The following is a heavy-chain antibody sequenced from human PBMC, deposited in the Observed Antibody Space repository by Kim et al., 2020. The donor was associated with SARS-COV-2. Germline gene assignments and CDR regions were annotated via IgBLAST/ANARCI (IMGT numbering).Heavy chain of an antibody. D-gene: IGHD2-2*01. V-gene: IGHV3-53*01. CDR3: ARGGVPAAPFDS. CDR2: IYNDGTT. Sequence: GGSLRLSCAASGFTVSSNSMSWVRQAPGKGLEWVSVIYNDGTTYYGDSVRGRFTISRDNSENTLFLQMNCLRAEDTAVYYCARGGVPAAPFDSWGQGTLVTVSS. J-gene: IGHJ4*02. CDR1: GFTVSSNS.